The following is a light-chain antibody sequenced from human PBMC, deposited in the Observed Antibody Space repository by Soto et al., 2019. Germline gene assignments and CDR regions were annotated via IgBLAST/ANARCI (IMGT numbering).Light chain of an antibody. V-gene: IGKV3-15*01. CDR2: GAS. CDR3: QQNNNWPRT. CDR1: QSVSSN. Sequence: EIVMTQSPATLSVSPGERATLSCRASQSVSSNLAWYQQKYGQAPRLLIYGASTRATGITARFSGSGSGTEFTLSISSLQSEDFAVYYCQQNNNWPRTFGQGTKVEIK. J-gene: IGKJ1*01.